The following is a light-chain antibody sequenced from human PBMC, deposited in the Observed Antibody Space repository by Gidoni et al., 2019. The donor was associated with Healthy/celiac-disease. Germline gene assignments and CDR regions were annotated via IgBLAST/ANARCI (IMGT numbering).Light chain of an antibody. CDR1: QSVSSSY. CDR3: QQYGSSPPVYT. J-gene: IGKJ2*01. CDR2: GAS. Sequence: EIVLTQSPGTLSLSPGERATLSCRASQSVSSSYLAWYQQKPGQAPRLLIYGASSRATGIPDRFSGSGSGTDFTLTISRLEPADFAVYYCQQYGSSPPVYTFGQGTNLEIK. V-gene: IGKV3-20*01.